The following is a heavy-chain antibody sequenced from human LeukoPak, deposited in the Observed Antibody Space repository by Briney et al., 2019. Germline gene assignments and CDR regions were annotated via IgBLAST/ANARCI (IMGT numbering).Heavy chain of an antibody. Sequence: ASVKVSCRTSGYTFTSYGISWVRQAPGQGLEWMGLINAYNGNTNYAQKLQGRVTMTTDTSTSTAYMELRSLRSDDTAVYYCARAAGGGYFDFWGQGTLVTVSS. CDR2: INAYNGNT. CDR3: ARAAGGGYFDF. V-gene: IGHV1-18*01. J-gene: IGHJ4*02. CDR1: GYTFTSYG. D-gene: IGHD6-13*01.